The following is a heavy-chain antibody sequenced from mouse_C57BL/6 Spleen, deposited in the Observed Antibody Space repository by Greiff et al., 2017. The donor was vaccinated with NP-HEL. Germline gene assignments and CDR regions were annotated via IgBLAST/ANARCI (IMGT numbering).Heavy chain of an antibody. D-gene: IGHD1-1*01. CDR1: GYAFSSSW. V-gene: IGHV1-82*01. CDR3: ARLSTVVEYYYAMDY. J-gene: IGHJ4*01. Sequence: QVQLQQSGPELVKPGASVKISCKASGYAFSSSWMNWVKQRPGKGLEWIGRIYPGDGDTNYNGKFKGKATLTADKSSSTAYMQLSSLTSEDSAVYFCARLSTVVEYYYAMDYWGQGTSVTVSS. CDR2: IYPGDGDT.